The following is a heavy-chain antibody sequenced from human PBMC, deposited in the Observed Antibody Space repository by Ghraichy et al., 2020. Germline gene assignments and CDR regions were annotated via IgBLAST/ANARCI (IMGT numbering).Heavy chain of an antibody. CDR1: GFTFDDYA. D-gene: IGHD1-26*01. V-gene: IGHV3-9*01. Sequence: GGSLRLSCAASGFTFDDYAMHWVRQAPGKGLEWVSGISWNSGSIGYADSVKGRFTISRDNAKNSLYLQMNSLRAEDTALYYCAKDSGSYADAFDILGQGTMVTVSS. J-gene: IGHJ3*02. CDR3: AKDSGSYADAFDI. CDR2: ISWNSGSI.